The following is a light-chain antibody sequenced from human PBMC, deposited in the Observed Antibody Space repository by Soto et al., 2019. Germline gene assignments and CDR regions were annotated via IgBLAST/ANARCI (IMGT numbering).Light chain of an antibody. J-gene: IGLJ1*01. Sequence: QSVLTQPASVSGSPGQSITISCTGTSSDVGGYNYVSWHQQHPGKVPKLMIYDVSYRPSGVSNRFSGSKSGNTASLTISGFQAEDEADYYCSSYTTSSTYFFGAGTKVTVL. CDR3: SSYTTSSTYF. CDR2: DVS. V-gene: IGLV2-14*01. CDR1: SSDVGGYNY.